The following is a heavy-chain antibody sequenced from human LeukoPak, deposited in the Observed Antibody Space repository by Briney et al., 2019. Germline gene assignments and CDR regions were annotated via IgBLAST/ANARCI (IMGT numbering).Heavy chain of an antibody. CDR2: IYRGTEA. CDR1: GFTDSTKY. J-gene: IGHJ4*02. V-gene: IGHV3-66*01. D-gene: IGHD5-24*01. CDR3: ATGKEWMALDY. Sequence: GGSLRLTCAASGFTDSTKYMTWVRQAPGKRLEWVSIIYRGTEANYADSVKDRFIISRDFSRNTFFLDLNRLRIDDTAIYYCATGKEWMALDYWGQGSLVTVSS.